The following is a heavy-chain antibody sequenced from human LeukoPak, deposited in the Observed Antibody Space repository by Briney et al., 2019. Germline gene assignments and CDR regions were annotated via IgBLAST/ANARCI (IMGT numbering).Heavy chain of an antibody. J-gene: IGHJ3*02. CDR1: GFTFSSYA. CDR2: ISGSGGNT. V-gene: IGHV3-23*01. CDR3: ARRVDWNDFAFDI. D-gene: IGHD1-1*01. Sequence: GGSLRLSCAVSGFTFSSYAMSWVRQAPGKGLEWVSVISGSGGNTYYADSVKGRFTISRDNAKNSLYLQMNSLRAEDTAVYYCARRVDWNDFAFDIWGQGTMVTVSS.